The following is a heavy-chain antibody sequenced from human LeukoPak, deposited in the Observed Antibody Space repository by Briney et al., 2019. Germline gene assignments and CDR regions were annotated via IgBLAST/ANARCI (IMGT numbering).Heavy chain of an antibody. CDR1: GYTFTGYY. V-gene: IGHV1-2*02. CDR3: ARDRGPTVTTSLRY. D-gene: IGHD4-17*01. Sequence: GASVKVSCKASGYTFTGYYMHWVRQAPGQGLEWMGWINPNSGGTNYAQKFQGRVTMTRDTSISTAYMELSRLRSDDTAVYYCARDRGPTVTTSLRYWGQGTLVTVSS. CDR2: INPNSGGT. J-gene: IGHJ4*02.